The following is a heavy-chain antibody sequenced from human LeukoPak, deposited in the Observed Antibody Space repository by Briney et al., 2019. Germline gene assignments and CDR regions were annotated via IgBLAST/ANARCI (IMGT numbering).Heavy chain of an antibody. V-gene: IGHV4-39*07. J-gene: IGHJ6*03. CDR3: ARGVYGGNNYFYYYMDV. CDR2: IYYSGST. CDR1: GGSISSSSYY. Sequence: PSETLSLTCTVSGGSISSSSYYWGWIRQPPGKGLEWIGSIYYSGSTYYNPSLKSRVTISVDTSKNQFSLKLSSVTAADTAVYYCARGVYGGNNYFYYYMDVWGKGTTVTVSS. D-gene: IGHD4-23*01.